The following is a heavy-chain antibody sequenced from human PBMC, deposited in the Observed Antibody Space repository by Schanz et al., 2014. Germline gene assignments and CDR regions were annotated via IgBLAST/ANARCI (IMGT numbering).Heavy chain of an antibody. CDR2: ISGGGGTT. D-gene: IGHD3-22*01. V-gene: IGHV3-23*04. CDR1: GFVFGDYY. J-gene: IGHJ4*02. CDR3: AKDRSWDYDSSGYFDY. Sequence: VQVVQSGGGLVKPGGSLRLSCAASGFVFGDYYMTWIRQAPGKGLEWVSAISGGGGTTYYAGSVKGRFTISRDNSKNTLYLQMNSLRAEDTAVYYCAKDRSWDYDSSGYFDYWGQGTLVNGSS.